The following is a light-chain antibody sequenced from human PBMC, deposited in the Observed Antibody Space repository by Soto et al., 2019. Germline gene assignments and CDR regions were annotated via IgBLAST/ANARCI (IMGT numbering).Light chain of an antibody. CDR3: GSYTSSDTMI. CDR1: SSDIGRYHY. CDR2: DVS. J-gene: IGLJ2*01. V-gene: IGLV2-14*03. Sequence: QSVLTQPASVSGSPGQSITISCTGTSSDIGRYHYVSWYQHSPGKAPKLIIYDVSDRPSGVSNRFSGSKSGTTASLTISGLQAEDEADYYCGSYTSSDTMIFGGGTKLTVL.